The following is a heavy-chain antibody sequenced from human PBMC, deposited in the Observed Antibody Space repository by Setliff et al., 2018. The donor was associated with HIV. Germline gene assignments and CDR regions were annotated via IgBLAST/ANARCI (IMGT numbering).Heavy chain of an antibody. CDR1: GRTFRTYA. D-gene: IGHD6-19*01. V-gene: IGHV1-69*10. CDR2: IIPMLGAA. CDR3: ARGWLPTDYSFYYMDV. Sequence: SVKVSCKVSGRTFRTYAISWVRQAPGQGLEWMGGIIPMLGAANYAQKSQGRVTITADKSTSTAYLELSSLRFDDTAVYFCARGWLPTDYSFYYMDVWGQGTAVTVSS. J-gene: IGHJ6*03.